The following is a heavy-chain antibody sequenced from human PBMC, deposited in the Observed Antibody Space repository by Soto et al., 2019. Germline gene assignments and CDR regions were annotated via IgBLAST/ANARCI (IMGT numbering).Heavy chain of an antibody. CDR3: ARAYYDFWSGYSRGYYYNMDV. J-gene: IGHJ6*02. CDR2: IKQDGSEK. Sequence: GGSLRLSCAASGFTFSTYWMSWVRQAPGKGLEWVANIKQDGSEKYYVDSVKGRFTISRDNAKNSLYLQMNSLRAEDTAVYYCARAYYDFWSGYSRGYYYNMDVWGQGTTVTVSS. V-gene: IGHV3-7*01. CDR1: GFTFSTYW. D-gene: IGHD3-3*01.